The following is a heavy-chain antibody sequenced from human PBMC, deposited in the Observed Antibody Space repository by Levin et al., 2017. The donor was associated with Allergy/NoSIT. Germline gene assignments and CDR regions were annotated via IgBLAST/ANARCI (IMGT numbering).Heavy chain of an antibody. CDR1: GFSFANHA. Sequence: GGSLRLSCAASGFSFANHAMTWVRHAPGKGLEWVSTIRPNSERTYFADSVKGRFTVSRDDSVNMMSLQMSSLRADDAAVYFCAREQGARGWYTVDFWGQGALVTVSS. V-gene: IGHV3-23*01. D-gene: IGHD6-19*01. CDR2: IRPNSERT. J-gene: IGHJ4*02. CDR3: AREQGARGWYTVDF.